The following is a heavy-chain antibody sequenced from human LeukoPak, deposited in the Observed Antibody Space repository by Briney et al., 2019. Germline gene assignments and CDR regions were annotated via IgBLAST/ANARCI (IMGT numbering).Heavy chain of an antibody. Sequence: PGGSLRLSCAASGFTFNTYWMSWVRQAPGKGLKWVANIKQDGSEKYYVDSVKGRFTVSRDNAKNSLYLQMNSLRAEDTAVYYCATNYGGNPFDYWGQGTLVTVSS. CDR1: GFTFNTYW. D-gene: IGHD4-23*01. J-gene: IGHJ4*02. CDR2: IKQDGSEK. V-gene: IGHV3-7*01. CDR3: ATNYGGNPFDY.